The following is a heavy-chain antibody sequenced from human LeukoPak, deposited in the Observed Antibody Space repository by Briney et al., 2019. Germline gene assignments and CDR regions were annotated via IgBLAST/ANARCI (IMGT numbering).Heavy chain of an antibody. J-gene: IGHJ4*02. D-gene: IGHD5-24*01. Sequence: GGSLRLSCAASGFXFDDYAIHWVRQAPGKGLEWVSLISGDGGSTYYADSVKGRFTISRDNSKNSLYLQMNSLRTEDTALYYCAKDVDPRDGYNSPLDYWGQGTLVTVSS. CDR3: AKDVDPRDGYNSPLDY. V-gene: IGHV3-43*02. CDR2: ISGDGGST. CDR1: GFXFDDYA.